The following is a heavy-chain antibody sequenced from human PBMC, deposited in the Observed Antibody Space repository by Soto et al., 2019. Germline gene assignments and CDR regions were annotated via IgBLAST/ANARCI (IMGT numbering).Heavy chain of an antibody. CDR1: GFIFSGYA. Sequence: GGSLRLSCAASGFIFSGYAMHWVRQAPGKGLEWVAVISYDGNIQYYADSVKGRFTVSRDNSNNILYVEMNNLRDEDTAMYYCAKETNAYEINFWGQGTLVTVSS. CDR3: AKETNAYEINF. V-gene: IGHV3-30-3*01. D-gene: IGHD3-9*01. J-gene: IGHJ4*02. CDR2: ISYDGNIQ.